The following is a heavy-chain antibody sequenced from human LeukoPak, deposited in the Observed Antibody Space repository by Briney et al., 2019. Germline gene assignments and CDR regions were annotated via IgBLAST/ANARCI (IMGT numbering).Heavy chain of an antibody. J-gene: IGHJ4*02. Sequence: PSETLSLTCTVFGGSISSYYWSWIRQPAGKGLEWIGRIYTSGSTNYNPSLKSRVTMSVDTSKNQFSLKLSSVTAADTAVYYCARGGNWNSRGILGYYFDYWGQGTLVTVSS. CDR3: ARGGNWNSRGILGYYFDY. CDR1: GGSISSYY. D-gene: IGHD1-1*01. CDR2: IYTSGST. V-gene: IGHV4-4*07.